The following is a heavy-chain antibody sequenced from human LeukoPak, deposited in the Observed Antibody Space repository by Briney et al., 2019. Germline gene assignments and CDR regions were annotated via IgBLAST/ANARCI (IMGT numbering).Heavy chain of an antibody. D-gene: IGHD3-16*01. CDR3: ARDYVEAFDI. Sequence: PGRSLRLSCAASGFTFDDYAMHWVRQAPGKGLEWVSGISWNSGSIGYADSVKGRFTISRDNAKNSLYLQMNSLRAEDTAVYYCARDYVEAFDIWGQGTMVTVSS. CDR1: GFTFDDYA. V-gene: IGHV3-9*01. CDR2: ISWNSGSI. J-gene: IGHJ3*02.